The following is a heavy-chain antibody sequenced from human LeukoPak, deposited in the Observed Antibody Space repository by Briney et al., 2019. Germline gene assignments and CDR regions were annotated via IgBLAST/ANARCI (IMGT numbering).Heavy chain of an antibody. CDR3: NRDQYSYNYGSGSSGLFDY. CDR1: GFTFSSYS. CDR2: ISSGSYHI. J-gene: IGHJ4*02. Sequence: PGGSLRLSCEASGFTFSSYSMNWVRQAPGKGLEWVASISSGSYHIYYADALKGRFTISRDNAKNSLYLQMNSLKTEDTAVYYCNRDQYSYNYGSGSSGLFDYWGQGTLVTVSS. V-gene: IGHV3-21*03. D-gene: IGHD3-10*01.